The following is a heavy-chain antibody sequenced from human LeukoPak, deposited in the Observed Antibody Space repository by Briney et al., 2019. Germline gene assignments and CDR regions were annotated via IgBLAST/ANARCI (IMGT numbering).Heavy chain of an antibody. V-gene: IGHV4-38-2*02. CDR3: AREFRRITIFGVDTNWFDP. D-gene: IGHD3-3*01. J-gene: IGHJ5*02. CDR1: GYSISSGYY. CDR2: IYHSGST. Sequence: KPSETLSLTCTVSGYSISSGYYWGWIRQPPGKGLEWIGSIYHSGSTYYNPSLKSRVTISVDTSKNQFSLKLSSVTAADTAVYYCAREFRRITIFGVDTNWFDPWGQGTLVTVSS.